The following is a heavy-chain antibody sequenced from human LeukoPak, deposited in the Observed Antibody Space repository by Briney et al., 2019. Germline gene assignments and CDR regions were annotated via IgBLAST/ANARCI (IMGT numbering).Heavy chain of an antibody. J-gene: IGHJ4*02. D-gene: IGHD3-22*01. CDR3: ARAKKTYYYDSSGYFPYYFDY. CDR2: IYYSGST. V-gene: IGHV4-59*01. Sequence: SETLSLTCTVSGGSISNSYWSWIRQPPGKGLEWIGYIYYSGSTNYNPSLEGRVTISVDTSKNQFSLKLSSVTTADTAVYYCARAKKTYYYDSSGYFPYYFDYWGQGTLVTVSS. CDR1: GGSISNSY.